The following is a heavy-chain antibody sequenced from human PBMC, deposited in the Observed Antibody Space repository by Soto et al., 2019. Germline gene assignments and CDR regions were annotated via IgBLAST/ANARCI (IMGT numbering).Heavy chain of an antibody. CDR2: IYYSGST. J-gene: IGHJ6*02. V-gene: IGHV4-61*01. Sequence: SETLSLTCTVSGGSVSSGSYYWSWIRQPPGKGLEWIGYIYYSGSTNYNPSLKSRVTISVDTSKNQFSLKLSSVTAADTAVYHCAREVKGRDGYNYYYYYGMDVWGQGTTVTVSS. CDR1: GGSVSSGSYY. D-gene: IGHD5-12*01. CDR3: AREVKGRDGYNYYYYYGMDV.